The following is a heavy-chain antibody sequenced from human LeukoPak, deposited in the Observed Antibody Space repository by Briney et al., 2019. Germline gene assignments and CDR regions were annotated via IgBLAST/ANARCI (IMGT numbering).Heavy chain of an antibody. CDR1: GFSFSVFW. D-gene: IGHD2-15*01. V-gene: IGHV3-7*01. CDR3: AREQCSGNSCYYY. J-gene: IGHJ4*02. Sequence: PGGSLRLSCAASGFSFSVFWMSWVRQAPGKGLEWVANINQDGSEKNYVDSVKGRLTISRDGAKNSLYLQMNSLRAEDAAVYYCAREQCSGNSCYYYWGQGTLVTVSS. CDR2: INQDGSEK.